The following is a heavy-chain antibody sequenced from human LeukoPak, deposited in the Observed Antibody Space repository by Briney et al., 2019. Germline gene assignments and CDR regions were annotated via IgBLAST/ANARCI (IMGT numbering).Heavy chain of an antibody. CDR3: ATEVVVAATGGYYFDY. Sequence: PGRSLRLSCAAPGFTFSSYAMHWVRQAPGKGLEWVAVISYDGSNKYYADSVKGRFTISRDNSKNTLYLQMNSLRAEDTAVYYCATEVVVAATGGYYFDYWGQGTLVTVSS. CDR2: ISYDGSNK. D-gene: IGHD2-15*01. CDR1: GFTFSSYA. V-gene: IGHV3-30-3*01. J-gene: IGHJ4*02.